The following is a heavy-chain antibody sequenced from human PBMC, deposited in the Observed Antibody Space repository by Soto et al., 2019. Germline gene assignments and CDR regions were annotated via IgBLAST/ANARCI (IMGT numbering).Heavy chain of an antibody. D-gene: IGHD3-3*01. V-gene: IGHV1-18*04. J-gene: IGHJ6*02. CDR3: ASDRRVKTYYDFWSGYPGMDV. CDR2: ISAYNGNT. CDR1: GYTFTSYG. Sequence: ASVKVSCKASGYTFTSYGISWVRQAPGQGLEWMGWISAYNGNTNYAQKLQGRVTMTTDTSTSTAYMELRSLRSDDTAVYYCASDRRVKTYYDFWSGYPGMDVWGQGTTVAVSS.